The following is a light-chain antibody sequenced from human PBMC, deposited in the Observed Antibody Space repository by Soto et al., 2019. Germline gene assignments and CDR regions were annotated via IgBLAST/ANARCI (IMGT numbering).Light chain of an antibody. V-gene: IGKV1-39*01. CDR2: AAS. Sequence: DIQMTQSPSSLSAFVGDRVTITCRASQTIIRYLNWYQQKPGRAPNLLIYAASSLQSGVPSRFSGSGSGTEFTLTITRLQPEDFATYYCQQSYSTRFTFGPGTKVEIK. CDR1: QTIIRY. CDR3: QQSYSTRFT. J-gene: IGKJ3*01.